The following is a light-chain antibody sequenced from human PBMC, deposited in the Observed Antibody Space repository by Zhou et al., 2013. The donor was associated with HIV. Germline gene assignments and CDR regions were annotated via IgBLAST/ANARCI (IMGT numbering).Light chain of an antibody. CDR2: GAS. CDR1: QTVSSN. V-gene: IGKV3-15*01. J-gene: IGKJ5*01. Sequence: EIAIWQSPGTLSLSPGERATVSCRASQTVSSNLAWYQQKPGQAPRLLIYGASSRPIGIPDRFSGSGSGTDFTLTINSLQSEDFAVYYCQQYNTWPLFGPGTRLEIK. CDR3: QQYNTWPL.